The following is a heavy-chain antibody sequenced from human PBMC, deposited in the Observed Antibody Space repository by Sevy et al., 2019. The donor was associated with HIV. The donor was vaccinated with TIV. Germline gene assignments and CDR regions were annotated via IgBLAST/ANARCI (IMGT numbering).Heavy chain of an antibody. CDR1: AGSISSGDYY. D-gene: IGHD3-22*01. CDR3: ARDRNYYDSSLGY. J-gene: IGHJ4*02. V-gene: IGHV4-30-4*01. Sequence: SETLSLTCAVSAGSISSGDYYWSWIRQPPGKGLEWIGYIYSSGSTNYNPSLKSRVTMSVDPSKNQFFLRLTSVTAADTAVYFCARDRNYYDSSLGYWGQGTLVTVSS. CDR2: IYSSGST.